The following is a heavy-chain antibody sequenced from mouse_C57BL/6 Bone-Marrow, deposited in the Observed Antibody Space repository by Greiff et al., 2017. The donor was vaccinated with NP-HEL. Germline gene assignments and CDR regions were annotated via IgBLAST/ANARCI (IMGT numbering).Heavy chain of an antibody. Sequence: VKLQQPGAELVRPGSSVKLSCKASGYTFTSYWMDWVKQRPGQGLEWIGNIYPSDSETHYNQKFKDKATLTVDKSSSTAYMQLSSLTSEDSAVYYCAGYGPYAMDYWGQGTSVTVSS. V-gene: IGHV1-61*01. D-gene: IGHD1-1*01. CDR1: GYTFTSYW. CDR3: AGYGPYAMDY. CDR2: IYPSDSET. J-gene: IGHJ4*01.